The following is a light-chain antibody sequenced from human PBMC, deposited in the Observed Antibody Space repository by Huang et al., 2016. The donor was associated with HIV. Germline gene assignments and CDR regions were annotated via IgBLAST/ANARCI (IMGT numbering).Light chain of an antibody. CDR3: QQYYSTPFT. CDR1: QSVLYSSDNKNY. J-gene: IGKJ4*01. V-gene: IGKV4-1*01. CDR2: WAS. Sequence: DIVMTQSPDSLAVSLGERATINCKSSQSVLYSSDNKNYLAWYQHKPGQPPNLLIYWASTRESGVPDRFSGSGSGTDFTLTISSLQAEDVAVYYCQQYYSTPFTFGGGTKVEIK.